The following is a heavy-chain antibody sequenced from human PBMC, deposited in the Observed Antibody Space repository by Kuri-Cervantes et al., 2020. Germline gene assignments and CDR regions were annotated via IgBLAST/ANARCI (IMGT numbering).Heavy chain of an antibody. CDR2: IYYGGNT. D-gene: IGHD5-18*01. V-gene: IGHV4-31*03. Sequence: LRLSCTVSGGSVSSGVYYWSWIRQYPGKGLEWIGYIYYGGNTYYNPSLKSRVTISVDTSKSQFSLKLSSVTAADTAVYYCTGRRRGYSYGLDHNYSVDVWGQGTTVTVSS. CDR3: TGRRRGYSYGLDHNYSVDV. CDR1: GGSVSSGVYY. J-gene: IGHJ6*02.